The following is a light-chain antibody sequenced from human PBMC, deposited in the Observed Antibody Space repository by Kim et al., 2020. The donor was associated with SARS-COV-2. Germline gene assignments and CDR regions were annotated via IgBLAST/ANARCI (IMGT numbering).Light chain of an antibody. J-gene: IGLJ2*01. CDR3: QTWDSITVV. V-gene: IGLV3-1*01. CDR1: KLGEKY. Sequence: SWSPGQTASITCSGEKLGEKYACWYQQKPGQSPVLVIYQDTKRPSGIPERFSGSNSGNTATLTISGTQAMDEADYYCQTWDSITVVFGGGTQLTVL. CDR2: QDT.